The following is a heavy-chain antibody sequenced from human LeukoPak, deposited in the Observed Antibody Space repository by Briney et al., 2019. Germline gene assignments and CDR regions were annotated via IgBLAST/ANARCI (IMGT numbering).Heavy chain of an antibody. CDR1: GGSISSNY. D-gene: IGHD3-10*02. Sequence: TSETLSLTCTVSGGSISSNYWSWIRQPPGKGLEWLGYIHYSGSTNYNPSLKSRVTISVDTPKNQFSLKLSSVTAADTAVYHCARTVRGPYYYGMDAWGQGTTVTVSS. CDR3: ARTVRGPYYYGMDA. CDR2: IHYSGST. J-gene: IGHJ6*02. V-gene: IGHV4-59*08.